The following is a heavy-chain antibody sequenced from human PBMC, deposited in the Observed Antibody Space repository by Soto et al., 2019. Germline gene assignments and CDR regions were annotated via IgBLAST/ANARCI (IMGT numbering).Heavy chain of an antibody. CDR3: ARGKGLGFYDFWSGYHYGMDV. CDR2: ISSSSSTI. D-gene: IGHD3-3*01. J-gene: IGHJ6*02. V-gene: IGHV3-48*02. CDR1: GFTFSSYS. Sequence: GGSLRLSCAASGFTFSSYSMNWVRQAPGKGLEWVSYISSSSSTIYYADSVKGRFTISRDNAKNSLYLQMNSLRDEDTAVYYCARGKGLGFYDFWSGYHYGMDVWGQGTTVTVSS.